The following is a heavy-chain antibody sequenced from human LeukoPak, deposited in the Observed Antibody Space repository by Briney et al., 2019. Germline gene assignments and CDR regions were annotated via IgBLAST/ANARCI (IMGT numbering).Heavy chain of an antibody. CDR2: IIPTLGIA. V-gene: IGHV1-69*02. CDR3: ARTLRAYDSED. D-gene: IGHD3-22*01. J-gene: IGHJ4*02. CDR1: GGTFSSYT. Sequence: GASVKVSCKASGGTFSSYTISWVRQAPGQGLEWMGRIIPTLGIANYAQKFQGRVTITADKSTSTAYMELSSLRSEDTAVYYCARTLRAYDSEDWGQGTLVTVSS.